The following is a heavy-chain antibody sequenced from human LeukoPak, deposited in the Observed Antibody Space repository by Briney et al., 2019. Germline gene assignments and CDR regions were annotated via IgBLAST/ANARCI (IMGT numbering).Heavy chain of an antibody. CDR1: GGSISSYY. J-gene: IGHJ4*02. CDR3: ASSVDSYGYDY. Sequence: SETLSLTCTVSGGSISSYYWSWIRQPPGKGLEWIGHIYYSGSTNYNPSLKSRVTISVDTSKNQFSLKLSSVTAADTAVYYCASSVDSYGYDYWGQGTLVTVSS. CDR2: IYYSGST. D-gene: IGHD5-18*01. V-gene: IGHV4-59*01.